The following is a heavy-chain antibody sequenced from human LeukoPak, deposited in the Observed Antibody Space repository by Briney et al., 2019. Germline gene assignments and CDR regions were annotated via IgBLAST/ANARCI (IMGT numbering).Heavy chain of an antibody. Sequence: ASVKVSCKASGYTFTSHGISWVRQAPGQGLERMGWISAYNGYTNYAQNLQGRVTMTTDTSTSTAFLELRSLRSDDTAMYYCASARPSYNPNSFDSWGQGTLVTVSS. CDR1: GYTFTSHG. J-gene: IGHJ5*01. D-gene: IGHD1-14*01. CDR2: ISAYNGYT. V-gene: IGHV1-18*01. CDR3: ASARPSYNPNSFDS.